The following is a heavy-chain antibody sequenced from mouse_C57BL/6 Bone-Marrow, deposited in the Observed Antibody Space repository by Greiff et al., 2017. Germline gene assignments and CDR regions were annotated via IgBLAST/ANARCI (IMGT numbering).Heavy chain of an antibody. CDR2: INPGSGGT. Sequence: VQLQQSGAELVRPGTSVKVSCKASGYAFTNYLIEWVKQRPGQGLEWIGVINPGSGGTNYNEKFKGKATLTADTSSSTADMQLSSLTSEDSAVYFCARSRDYAFAYWGQGTLVTVSA. D-gene: IGHD2-4*01. CDR3: ARSRDYAFAY. V-gene: IGHV1-54*01. J-gene: IGHJ3*01. CDR1: GYAFTNYL.